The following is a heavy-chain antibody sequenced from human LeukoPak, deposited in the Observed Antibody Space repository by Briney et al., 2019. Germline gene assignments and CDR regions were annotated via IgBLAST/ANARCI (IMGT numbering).Heavy chain of an antibody. CDR2: ISSSSSTI. Sequence: GGSLRLSCAASGFTFSSYAMHWVRQAPGKGLEWVSYISSSSSTIYYADSVKGRFTISRDNAKNSLYLQMNSLRAEDTAVYYCARDAYSSSWYHDAFDIWGQGTMVTVSS. CDR1: GFTFSSYA. CDR3: ARDAYSSSWYHDAFDI. V-gene: IGHV3-48*04. J-gene: IGHJ3*02. D-gene: IGHD6-13*01.